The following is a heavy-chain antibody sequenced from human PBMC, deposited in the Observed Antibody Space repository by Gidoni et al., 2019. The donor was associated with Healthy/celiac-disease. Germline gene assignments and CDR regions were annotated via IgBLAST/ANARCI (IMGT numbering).Heavy chain of an antibody. CDR3: AKIPYRDSGFVDY. D-gene: IGHD5-12*01. CDR1: GFTFSSYA. V-gene: IGHV3-23*01. J-gene: IGHJ4*02. CDR2: ISGSGGST. Sequence: GFTFSSYAMSWVRQAPGKGLEWVSAISGSGGSTYYADPVKGRFTISRDNSKNTLYLQMNSLRAEDTAVYYCAKIPYRDSGFVDYWGQGTLVTVSS.